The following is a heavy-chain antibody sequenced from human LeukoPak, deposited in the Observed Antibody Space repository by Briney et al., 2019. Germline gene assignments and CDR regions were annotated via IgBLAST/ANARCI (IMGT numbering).Heavy chain of an antibody. D-gene: IGHD6-13*01. CDR2: ISSSGTTI. CDR1: GFTFSSYE. V-gene: IGHV3-48*03. Sequence: PGGSLRLSCAASGFTFSSYEMNWVRQAPGKGLEWVSYISSSGTTIYYADSVKGRFTISRDNAKKSLYLQMNSLRAEDTAVYYCARVEQQQFNYWGQGTLVTVSS. CDR3: ARVEQQQFNY. J-gene: IGHJ4*02.